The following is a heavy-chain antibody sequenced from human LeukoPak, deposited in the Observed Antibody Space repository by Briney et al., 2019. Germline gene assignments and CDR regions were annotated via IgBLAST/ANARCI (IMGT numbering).Heavy chain of an antibody. J-gene: IGHJ4*02. D-gene: IGHD3-10*01. CDR1: GFTFSSYG. V-gene: IGHV3-9*01. CDR2: ISWNSGSV. CDR3: AKGVTSMVRGVIVGYYFDY. Sequence: GGSLRLSCAASGFTFSSYGMHWVRQVPGKGLEWVSGISWNSGSVGYADSVRGRFTISRDNAKSSLFLQMNSLRPEDTALYFCAKGVTSMVRGVIVGYYFDYWGQGTLVTVSS.